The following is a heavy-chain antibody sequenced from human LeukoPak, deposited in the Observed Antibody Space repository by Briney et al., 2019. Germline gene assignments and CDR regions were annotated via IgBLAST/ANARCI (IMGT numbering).Heavy chain of an antibody. V-gene: IGHV4-59*10. CDR3: ARSPMTTVVGFDY. J-gene: IGHJ4*02. Sequence: KPSETLSLTCAVYGGSFSGYYWSWIRQPPGKGLEWIGRIYTSGSTNYNPSLKSRVTMSVDTSKNQFSLKLSSVTAAGTAVYYCARSPMTTVVGFDYWGQGTLVTVSS. CDR2: IYTSGST. CDR1: GGSFSGYY. D-gene: IGHD4-23*01.